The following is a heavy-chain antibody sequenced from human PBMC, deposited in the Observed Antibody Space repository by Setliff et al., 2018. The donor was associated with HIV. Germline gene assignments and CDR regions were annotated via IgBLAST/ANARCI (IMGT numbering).Heavy chain of an antibody. J-gene: IGHJ5*01. V-gene: IGHV4-59*11. CDR3: ARGGYSSRWYTWFDP. D-gene: IGHD6-13*01. CDR1: GGSINSHY. CDR2: IYYSGST. Sequence: ETLSLTCTVSGGSINSHYWSWIRQPPGKGLEYIGYIYYSGSTNYNPSLQSRVTISIDTSKKQLFLKVRSVTAADTAVYYCARGGYSSRWYTWFDPWGQGALVTV.